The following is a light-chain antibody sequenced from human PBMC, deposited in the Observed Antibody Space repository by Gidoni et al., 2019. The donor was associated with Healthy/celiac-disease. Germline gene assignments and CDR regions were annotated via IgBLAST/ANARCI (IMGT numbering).Light chain of an antibody. Sequence: IVLPQSPGTLSLSPGERTTLSCRASQSVSSSYLAWYQQKPGQAPRLLIYGASSRATGIPERFSGSGSGTDFTLTISRLEPEDFAVYYCQQYGSSPLTFGGGTKVEIK. V-gene: IGKV3-20*01. CDR1: QSVSSSY. CDR2: GAS. CDR3: QQYGSSPLT. J-gene: IGKJ4*01.